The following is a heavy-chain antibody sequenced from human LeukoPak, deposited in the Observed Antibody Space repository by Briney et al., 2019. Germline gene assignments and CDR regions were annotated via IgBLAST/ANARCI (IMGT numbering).Heavy chain of an antibody. Sequence: ASVKVSCKTSGYSFNSYGINWLRQAPGQGLEWVGWISAFNGDTKYEKRFQGRVTMTTDTSTSTAYMELRSLRSDDTAMYYCARQSPQFHYYGVDVWGQGTALTASS. CDR2: ISAFNGDT. CDR1: GYSFNSYG. V-gene: IGHV1-18*04. J-gene: IGHJ6*02. CDR3: ARQSPQFHYYGVDV. D-gene: IGHD2-21*01.